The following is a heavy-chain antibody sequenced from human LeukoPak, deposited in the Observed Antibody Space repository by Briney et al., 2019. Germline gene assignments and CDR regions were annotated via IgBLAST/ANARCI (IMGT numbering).Heavy chain of an antibody. D-gene: IGHD2-2*01. CDR1: GFTFGDYA. V-gene: IGHV3-49*04. Sequence: PGGSLSLSCPSSGFTFGDYAMSWVRQAPGRGREWVGFIRSKAYGGTTESAAAVKGRFTIYRDDATSIAYLQMNGLKTEDTAVYYCTRDVIDCSSTSCYWDYYYYMDVWGKGTTVTVSS. CDR2: IRSKAYGGTT. CDR3: TRDVIDCSSTSCYWDYYYYMDV. J-gene: IGHJ6*03.